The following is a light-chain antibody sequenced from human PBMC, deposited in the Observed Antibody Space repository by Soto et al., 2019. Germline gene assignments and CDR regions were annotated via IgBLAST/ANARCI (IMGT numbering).Light chain of an antibody. J-gene: IGLJ1*01. CDR3: AAWDDSLNGNYV. CDR2: SNN. V-gene: IGLV1-44*01. Sequence: QPVLTHPPSGSGSPGQRVTISCSGSSSNIGSNTVNWYQQLPGTAPKLLIYSNNQRPSGVPDRFSGSKSGTSASLAISGLQSEDEADYYCAAWDDSLNGNYVFGTGTKVTVL. CDR1: SSNIGSNT.